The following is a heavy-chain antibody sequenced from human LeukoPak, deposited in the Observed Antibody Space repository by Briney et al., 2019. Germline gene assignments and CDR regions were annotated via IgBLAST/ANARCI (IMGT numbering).Heavy chain of an antibody. CDR2: MNQDGSGK. V-gene: IGHV3-7*03. CDR1: GFTFNDSW. J-gene: IGHJ6*03. Sequence: PGGSLRLSCAASGFTFNDSWMSWVRQAPGTGLEWVANMNQDGSGKDYVDSVKGRFTISRDNAKNSLYLQMNSLRAEDTAVYYCARERGDIVVVPAAIHYYYYMDVWGKGTTVNVSS. CDR3: ARERGDIVVVPAAIHYYYYMDV. D-gene: IGHD2-2*01.